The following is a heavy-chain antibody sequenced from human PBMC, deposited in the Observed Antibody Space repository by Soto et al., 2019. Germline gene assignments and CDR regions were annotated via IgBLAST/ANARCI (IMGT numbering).Heavy chain of an antibody. D-gene: IGHD3-3*01. CDR2: ISAYNGNT. CDR1: GYTFTSYG. CDR3: ARDRFDDSRFLEWFLYANWFDP. J-gene: IGHJ5*02. V-gene: IGHV1-18*01. Sequence: ASVKVSCKASGYTFTSYGISWVRQAPGQGLEWMGWISAYNGNTNYAQKLQGGVTMTTDTSTSTAYMELRSLRSDDTAVYYCARDRFDDSRFLEWFLYANWFDPWGQGTLVTVSS.